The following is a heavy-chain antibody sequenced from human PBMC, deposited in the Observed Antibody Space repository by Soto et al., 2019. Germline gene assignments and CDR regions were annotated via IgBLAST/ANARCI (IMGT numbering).Heavy chain of an antibody. CDR2: ISSSSSYI. V-gene: IGHV3-21*01. CDR1: GFTFSSYS. CDR3: ARDPDYDSSGYYKLYYYYGMDV. D-gene: IGHD3-22*01. J-gene: IGHJ6*02. Sequence: EVQLVESGGGLVKPGGSLRLSCAASGFTFSSYSMNWVRQAPGKGLEWVSSISSSSSYIYYADSVKGRFTISRDNAKNSLYLQMNSLRADDTAVYYCARDPDYDSSGYYKLYYYYGMDVWGQGTTVTVSS.